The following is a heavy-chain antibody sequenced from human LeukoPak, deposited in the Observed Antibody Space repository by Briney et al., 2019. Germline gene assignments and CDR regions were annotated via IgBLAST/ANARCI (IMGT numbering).Heavy chain of an antibody. CDR1: GFTVSNSY. CDR3: ARDEQTTMDV. Sequence: GGSLRLSCAASGFTVSNSYMSWVRQAPGKGLEWVSVIYSGGSTYYADSVKGRFTISRDNSKNTLYLQMNSLRAEDTAVYYCARDEQTTMDVWGQGTTVTVSS. J-gene: IGHJ6*02. CDR2: IYSGGST. V-gene: IGHV3-66*01. D-gene: IGHD1-14*01.